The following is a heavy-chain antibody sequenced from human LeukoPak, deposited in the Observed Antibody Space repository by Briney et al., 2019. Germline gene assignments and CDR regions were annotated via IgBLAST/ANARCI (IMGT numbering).Heavy chain of an antibody. CDR3: ARDSNYDTSGHYY. Sequence: GGSLRLSCAASGFTVSSNYMSWVRPAPGKGLEWVSVIYSGGSTYSADSVKGRFTISRDNSKNTLYLQMNSLRAEDTAVYYCARDSNYDTSGHYYWGQGTLVTVSS. D-gene: IGHD3-22*01. J-gene: IGHJ4*02. V-gene: IGHV3-53*01. CDR1: GFTVSSNY. CDR2: IYSGGST.